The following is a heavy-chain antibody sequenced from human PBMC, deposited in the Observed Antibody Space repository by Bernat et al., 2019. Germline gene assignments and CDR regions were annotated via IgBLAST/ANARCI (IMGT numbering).Heavy chain of an antibody. CDR3: WLVQGFSVGDGFVI. V-gene: IGHV3-53*05. D-gene: IGHD5/OR15-5a*01. CDR2: LYSGGCT. Sequence: EVQRVETGGGLIQPGGSLRLSCAASGFTVSSNYMSWVRQAPGKGLELVSVLYSGGCTSYADCVKGRFTISNYNSKNTLYLQINSLRAGDRAVYYCWLVQGFSVGDGFVIWGQGTMVTGSS. J-gene: IGHJ3*02. CDR1: GFTVSSNY.